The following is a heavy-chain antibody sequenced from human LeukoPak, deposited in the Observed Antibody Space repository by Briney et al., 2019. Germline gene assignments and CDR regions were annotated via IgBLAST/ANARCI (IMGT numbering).Heavy chain of an antibody. CDR2: ISYDGSNK. V-gene: IGHV3-30-3*01. CDR3: AREGRGSYPLLPPYYYGMDV. CDR1: GFTFSSYA. J-gene: IGHJ6*02. Sequence: GGSLRLSCAASGFTFSSYAMRWVRQAPGKGLEWVAVISYDGSNKYYADSVKGRFTISRDNSKNTLYLQMNSLRAEDTAVYYCAREGRGSYPLLPPYYYGMDVWGQGTTVTVSS. D-gene: IGHD1-26*01.